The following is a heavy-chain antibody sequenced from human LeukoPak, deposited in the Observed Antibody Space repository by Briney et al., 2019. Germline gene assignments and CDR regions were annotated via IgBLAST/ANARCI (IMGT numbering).Heavy chain of an antibody. D-gene: IGHD5-24*01. Sequence: GGSLRLSCAASGFTFRSYSMNWVRQAPGKGLEGVSSISGSCSYIYYADSVRGRFTISRDNAKNSLYLQMNSLRDEDTAVYYCARVLESEMATIGATDYWGQGTLVTVSS. V-gene: IGHV3-21*06. CDR2: ISGSCSYI. CDR1: GFTFRSYS. CDR3: ARVLESEMATIGATDY. J-gene: IGHJ4*02.